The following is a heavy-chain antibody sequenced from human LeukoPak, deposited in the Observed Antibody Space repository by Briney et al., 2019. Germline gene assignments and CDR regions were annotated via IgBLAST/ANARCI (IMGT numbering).Heavy chain of an antibody. CDR2: IYYSGST. V-gene: IGHV4-39*07. J-gene: IGHJ4*02. Sequence: SGTLSLTCTVSGGSISSSSYYWGWIRQPPGKGLEWIGSIYYSGSTNYNPSLKSRVTISVHTSQNQFSLKLSSVTAADTAVYYCARRYSSGPFDYWGQGTLVTVSS. D-gene: IGHD5-18*01. CDR1: GGSISSSSYY. CDR3: ARRYSSGPFDY.